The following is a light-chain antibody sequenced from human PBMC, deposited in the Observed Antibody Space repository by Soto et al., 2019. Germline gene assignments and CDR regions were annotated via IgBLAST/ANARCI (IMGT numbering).Light chain of an antibody. CDR3: SSFAATHMLI. CDR2: DVY. V-gene: IGLV2-11*01. J-gene: IGLJ2*01. Sequence: QSALTQPPSVSGSPGQSVTMSCSGLSPTNFVSWYQQCPGKPPRLIIFDVYKRPSGVPDRFSATKSGDTASLTISGLQPDYEAIYCCSSFAATHMLIFGAGTKLPVL. CDR1: SPTNF.